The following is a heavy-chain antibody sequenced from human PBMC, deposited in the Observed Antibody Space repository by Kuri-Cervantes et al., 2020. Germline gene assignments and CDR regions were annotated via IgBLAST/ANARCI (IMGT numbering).Heavy chain of an antibody. CDR3: AKDRGGSSRRGLFDY. Sequence: ETLSLTCGASGFTFSTYSMGWVRQAPGKGLEYVSAISGSGDNTYYADSVKGRFTISRDNSKNTLYLQMNSLRAEDTAVYYCAKDRGGSSRRGLFDYWGQGTLVTVSS. CDR2: ISGSGDNT. CDR1: GFTFSTYS. J-gene: IGHJ4*02. V-gene: IGHV3-23*01. D-gene: IGHD3-16*01.